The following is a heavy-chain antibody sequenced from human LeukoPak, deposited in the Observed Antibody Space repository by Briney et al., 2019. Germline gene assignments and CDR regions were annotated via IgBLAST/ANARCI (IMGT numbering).Heavy chain of an antibody. J-gene: IGHJ3*02. CDR2: IYTIGST. V-gene: IGHV4-4*09. D-gene: IGHD3-22*01. Sequence: PSETLSLTCTVSGGSISSYYWSWIRQPPGKGLEWIGYIYTIGSTNYNPSLKSRVTISVDTSKNQFSLKLSSVTAADTAVYYCARSTDEYYYDSSGYFAFDIWGQGTMVTVSS. CDR3: ARSTDEYYYDSSGYFAFDI. CDR1: GGSISSYY.